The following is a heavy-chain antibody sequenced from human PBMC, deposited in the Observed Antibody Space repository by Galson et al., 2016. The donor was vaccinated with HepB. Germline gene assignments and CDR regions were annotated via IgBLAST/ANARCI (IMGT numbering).Heavy chain of an antibody. J-gene: IGHJ5*01. V-gene: IGHV1-18*01. CDR3: ARHLGKSSAWNNYFDS. CDR2: ISTYNSNT. Sequence: SVKVSCKASGYTFVSHGISWVRQAPGQGPKWLGWISTYNSNTNYVEKFQDRVTMTADTSTDTAYMELRSLRPDDTAMYFCARHLGKSSAWNNYFDSWGQGTLVVVSS. CDR1: GYTFVSHG. D-gene: IGHD3-22*01.